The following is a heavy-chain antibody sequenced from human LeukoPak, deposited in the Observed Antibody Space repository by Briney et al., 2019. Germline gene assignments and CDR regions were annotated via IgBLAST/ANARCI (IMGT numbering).Heavy chain of an antibody. V-gene: IGHV3-30-3*01. Sequence: GRSLRLSCTASGFAFSSFAMHWVRQAPGKGLEWVAVISYDGSNKYFADSVKGRFTISRDNSKNTLYLQMNSLRAEDTAVYYCARDQMISAACPDYWGQGTLVTVSS. J-gene: IGHJ4*02. D-gene: IGHD6-13*01. CDR2: ISYDGSNK. CDR1: GFAFSSFA. CDR3: ARDQMISAACPDY.